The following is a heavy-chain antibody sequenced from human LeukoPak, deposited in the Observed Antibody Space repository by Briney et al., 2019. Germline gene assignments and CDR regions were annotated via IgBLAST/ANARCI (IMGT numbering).Heavy chain of an antibody. CDR3: ARDRTAAREIHDAFDI. J-gene: IGHJ3*02. V-gene: IGHV4-59*12. CDR2: INYSGST. CDR1: GGSISSYY. Sequence: SETLSLTCTVSGGSISSYYWSWIRQPPGKGLEWIGYINYSGSTNYNPSLKSRVTISVDTSKNQFSLKLSSVTAADTAVYYCARDRTAAREIHDAFDIWGQGTMVTVSS. D-gene: IGHD6-6*01.